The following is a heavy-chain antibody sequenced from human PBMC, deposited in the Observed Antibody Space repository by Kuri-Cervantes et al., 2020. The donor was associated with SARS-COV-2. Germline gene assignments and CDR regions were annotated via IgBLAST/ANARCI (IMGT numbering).Heavy chain of an antibody. D-gene: IGHD3-9*01. J-gene: IGHJ4*02. Sequence: QTLSLSCAISGDSVSSNSAAWNWIRQSPSRGLEWLGRTYYRSKWYNDYAVSVKSRITINPDTSKNQFSLQLNSVTPEDTAVYYCARELPNYDIFTGPYDNWGQGTLVTVSS. CDR2: TYYRSKWYN. CDR3: ARELPNYDIFTGPYDN. V-gene: IGHV6-1*01. CDR1: GDSVSSNSAA.